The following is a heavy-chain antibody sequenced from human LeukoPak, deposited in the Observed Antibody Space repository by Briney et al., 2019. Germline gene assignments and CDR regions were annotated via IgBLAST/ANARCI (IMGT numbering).Heavy chain of an antibody. Sequence: PGGSLRLSCAASGFTSSEYWMRWVRQAPGKGLRWVSRIHKDGHETWYVDSVKGRFTISRDNAENTVYLQMNSLRAEETAVYYLAGYSRAAGTYYLDYWGQGNLVTVSS. CDR1: GFTSSEYW. D-gene: IGHD6-25*01. J-gene: IGHJ4*02. CDR3: AGYSRAAGTYYLDY. V-gene: IGHV3-74*01. CDR2: IHKDGHET.